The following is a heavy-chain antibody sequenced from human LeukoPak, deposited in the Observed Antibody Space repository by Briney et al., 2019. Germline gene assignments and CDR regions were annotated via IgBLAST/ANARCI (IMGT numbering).Heavy chain of an antibody. CDR2: ISGSGGTT. Sequence: PGGSLRLSCAASGFTFSSYSMSWVRQAPGKGLEWVSTISGSGGTTYYADPVRGRFTISRDNSKNTLYLQMNSLRAEDTAVYYCAKDPLGGDCSSTSCYVLRPFDFWGQGTLVTVSS. CDR3: AKDPLGGDCSSTSCYVLRPFDF. V-gene: IGHV3-23*01. J-gene: IGHJ4*02. CDR1: GFTFSSYS. D-gene: IGHD2-2*01.